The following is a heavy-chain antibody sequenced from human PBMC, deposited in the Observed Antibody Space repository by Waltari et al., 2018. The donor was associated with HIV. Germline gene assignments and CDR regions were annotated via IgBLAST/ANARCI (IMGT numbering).Heavy chain of an antibody. V-gene: IGHV4-39*07. J-gene: IGHJ4*02. CDR3: ARDASGGLDGGGFIDY. CDR2: IYYSGST. D-gene: IGHD2-15*01. CDR1: GCSISSSSYY. Sequence: QLQLQESGPGLVKPSETLSLPCTVPGCSISSSSYYRGLITPPPGKGLEWIGSIYYSGSTYYNPSLKSRVTISVDTSKNQFSLKLSSVTAADTAVYYCARDASGGLDGGGFIDYWGQGTLVTVSS.